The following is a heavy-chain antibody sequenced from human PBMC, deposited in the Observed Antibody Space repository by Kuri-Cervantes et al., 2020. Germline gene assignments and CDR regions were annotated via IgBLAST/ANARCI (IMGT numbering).Heavy chain of an antibody. D-gene: IGHD2-2*01. J-gene: IGHJ6*03. CDR2: IYYRGTT. V-gene: IGHV4-59*12. CDR1: GSSIRGNF. CDR3: GGVRYCSTTSCSKHFYYYMDV. Sequence: SETLSLTCNVSGSSIRGNFWSWIRQPPGKSLEWIGYIYYRGTTDYNPSLKSRVTISVDTSKNQFSLKLSSVTAADTAVYYCGGVRYCSTTSCSKHFYYYMDVWGKGTTVTVSS.